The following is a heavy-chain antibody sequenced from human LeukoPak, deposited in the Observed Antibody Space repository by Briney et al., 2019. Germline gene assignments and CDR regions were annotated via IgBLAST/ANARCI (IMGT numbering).Heavy chain of an antibody. CDR3: ARALGDP. D-gene: IGHD3-16*02. CDR1: GGSLSGYY. J-gene: IGHJ5*02. Sequence: SETLSLTCAVYGGSLSGYYWNWLRQPPGKGLEWIGDINHSGYTSYIPSLKSRVTISVDTSKNIFSLKLSSVTAADTAVYYCARALGDPWGQGTLVTVSS. CDR2: INHSGYT. V-gene: IGHV4-34*01.